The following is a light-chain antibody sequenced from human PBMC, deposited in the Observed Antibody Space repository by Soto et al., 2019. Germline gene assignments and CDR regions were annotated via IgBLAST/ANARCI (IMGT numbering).Light chain of an antibody. Sequence: EIVLTQSPGTLSLSPGERATLSCRASQSVSSSYLAWYQQKPGQAPRLLIYGASSRATGIPDRFSGSGSGTDFTLTITPLEPEDFVVYFCQQYDTSPTTFGQGTRLEIK. J-gene: IGKJ5*01. CDR1: QSVSSSY. CDR2: GAS. CDR3: QQYDTSPTT. V-gene: IGKV3-20*01.